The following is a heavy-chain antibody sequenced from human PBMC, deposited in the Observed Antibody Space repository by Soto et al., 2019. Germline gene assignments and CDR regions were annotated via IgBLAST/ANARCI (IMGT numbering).Heavy chain of an antibody. D-gene: IGHD2-2*01. Sequence: GGSLRLSCAASGFTFSNSWMHWVRQAPGKGLEWVAVISYDGSNKYYADSVKGRFTISRDNSKNTLYLQMNSLRAEDTAVYYCVIGYALDYWGQGTLVTAPQ. J-gene: IGHJ4*02. CDR3: VIGYALDY. V-gene: IGHV3-30*03. CDR1: GFTFSNSW. CDR2: ISYDGSNK.